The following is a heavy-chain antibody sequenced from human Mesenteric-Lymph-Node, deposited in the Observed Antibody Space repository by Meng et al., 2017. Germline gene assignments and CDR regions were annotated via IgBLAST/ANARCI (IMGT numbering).Heavy chain of an antibody. D-gene: IGHD3-9*01. J-gene: IGHJ4*02. V-gene: IGHV3-21*01. Sequence: LSLTCAASGFTFSSYSMNWVRQAPGKGLEWVSSISSSSSYIHYADSVKGRFTISRDNAKNSLYLQMNSLRAEDTAVYYCAREESHYDILTGPQAYFDCWGQGTLVTVSS. CDR1: GFTFSSYS. CDR2: ISSSSSYI. CDR3: AREESHYDILTGPQAYFDC.